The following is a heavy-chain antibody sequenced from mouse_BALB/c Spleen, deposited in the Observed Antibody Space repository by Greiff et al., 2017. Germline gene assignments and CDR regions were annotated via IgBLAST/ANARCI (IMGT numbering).Heavy chain of an antibody. Sequence: DVKLVESGGDLVKPGGSLKLSCAASGFTFSSYGMSWVRQTPDKRLEWVATISSGGSYTYYPDSVKGRFTISRDNAKNTLYLQMSSLKSEDTAMYYCARLGNYDYAWFAYWGQGTLVTVSA. CDR3: ARLGNYDYAWFAY. CDR2: ISSGGSYT. V-gene: IGHV5-6*02. CDR1: GFTFSSYG. D-gene: IGHD2-4*01. J-gene: IGHJ3*01.